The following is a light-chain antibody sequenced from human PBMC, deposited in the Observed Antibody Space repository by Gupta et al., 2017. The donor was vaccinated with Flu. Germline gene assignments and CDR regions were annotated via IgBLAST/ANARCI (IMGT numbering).Light chain of an antibody. CDR2: DAS. CDR1: QDISNY. CDR3: QQEHNHPLT. J-gene: IGKJ5*01. Sequence: DIQMTQSPSSLSASVGDRVTITCQASQDISNYLNWYQQKPGKAPKLLMYDASNLETGVPSRFSGSGSGTDFTFTISSRQPEDFATYYCQQEHNHPLTFGQGTRLEIK. V-gene: IGKV1-33*01.